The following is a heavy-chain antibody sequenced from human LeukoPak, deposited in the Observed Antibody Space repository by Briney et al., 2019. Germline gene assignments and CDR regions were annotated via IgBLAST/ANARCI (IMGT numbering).Heavy chain of an antibody. CDR2: IKQDESEK. CDR3: ARGIGLERRYFQFDY. Sequence: PGGSLRLSCAASGFTFSSYWMSWVRQAPGKVLEWVANIKQDESEKYYVDSVKGRFTIPRDNAKKSLYLQMNSLRAEDTAVYYCARGIGLERRYFQFDYWGQGILVTVSS. J-gene: IGHJ4*02. V-gene: IGHV3-7*01. D-gene: IGHD1-1*01. CDR1: GFTFSSYW.